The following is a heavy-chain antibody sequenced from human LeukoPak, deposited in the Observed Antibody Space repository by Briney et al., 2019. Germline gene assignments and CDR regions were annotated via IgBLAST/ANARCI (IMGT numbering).Heavy chain of an antibody. CDR3: AREYNGGLDY. J-gene: IGHJ4*02. CDR2: ISGSGDNT. Sequence: GGSLRLSCAASGFTFSSYAMSWVRQVPGKGLEWVSVISGSGDNTYYADSVKGRFTISRDNAENTVYLQMNSLRAEDTGVYHCAREYNGGLDYWGQGTLVTVSS. D-gene: IGHD5-12*01. CDR1: GFTFSSYA. V-gene: IGHV3-23*01.